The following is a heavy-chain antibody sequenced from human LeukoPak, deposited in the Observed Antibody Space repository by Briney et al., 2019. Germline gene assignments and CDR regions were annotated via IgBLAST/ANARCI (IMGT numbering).Heavy chain of an antibody. J-gene: IGHJ4*02. D-gene: IGHD1-26*01. Sequence: GASVKVSCKASGYTFTGYYMHWVRQAHGQGLEWMGRINPNSGGTNYAQKFQGRVTMTRDTSISTAYMELSRLRSDDTAVYYCARDGGIVGATLYYFDYWGQGTLVTVSS. CDR3: ARDGGIVGATLYYFDY. V-gene: IGHV1-2*06. CDR2: INPNSGGT. CDR1: GYTFTGYY.